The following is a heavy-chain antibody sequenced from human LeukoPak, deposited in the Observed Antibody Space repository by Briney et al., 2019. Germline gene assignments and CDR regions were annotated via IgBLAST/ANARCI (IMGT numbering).Heavy chain of an antibody. CDR2: ISQSGST. CDR1: GASISSSGYS. D-gene: IGHD6-13*01. V-gene: IGHV4-30-2*01. CDR3: ARGGSSWYDY. Sequence: SETLSLTCAVSGASISSSGYSWSWIRQPPGKGLEWIGYISQSGSTCYNPSLKSRVTISVDRSKNQFSLKLSSVTAADTAVYYCARGGSSWYDYWGQGTLVTVSS. J-gene: IGHJ4*02.